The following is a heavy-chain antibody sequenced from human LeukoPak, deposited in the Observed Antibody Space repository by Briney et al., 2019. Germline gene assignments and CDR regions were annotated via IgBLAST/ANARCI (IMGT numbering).Heavy chain of an antibody. CDR2: IRSSSSYI. Sequence: PGGSLRLSCAASGFTFSSYSMNWVRQAPGKGLEWVSSIRSSSSYIYYADSVQGRFPISRDNAKNSLYLPMNSLRAEDTAVYSCSPTSLVVRPSSLDTVTTVWTNWFDPPAQASLVTVSS. J-gene: IGHJ5*02. D-gene: IGHD4-11*01. V-gene: IGHV3-21*01. CDR3: SPTSLVVRPSSLDTVTTVWTNWFDP. CDR1: GFTFSSYS.